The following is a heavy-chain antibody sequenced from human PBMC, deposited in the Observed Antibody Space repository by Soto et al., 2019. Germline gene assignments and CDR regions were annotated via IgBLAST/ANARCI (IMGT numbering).Heavy chain of an antibody. V-gene: IGHV5-10-1*01. CDR1: GYSFTSYW. D-gene: IGHD2-2*01. J-gene: IGHJ6*02. CDR3: ARIYCSSSSCPKSGMDV. CDR2: IDPSDSYT. Sequence: PGESLKISCKGSGYSFTSYWISWVRQMPGKGLEWMGRIDPSDSYTNYSPSFQGHVTISADKSISTAYLQWSSLKASDTAMYYCARIYCSSSSCPKSGMDVWGQGTTVTVSS.